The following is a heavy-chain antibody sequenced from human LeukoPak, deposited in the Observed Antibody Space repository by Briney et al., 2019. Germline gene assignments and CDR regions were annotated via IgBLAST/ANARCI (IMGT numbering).Heavy chain of an antibody. CDR1: GGTFSSYA. CDR2: IIPIFGTA. J-gene: IGHJ4*02. V-gene: IGHV1-69*01. CDR3: ALQGGYYYDTDY. D-gene: IGHD3-22*01. Sequence: GASVKVSCKASGGTFSSYAISWVRQAPGQGLEWMGGIIPIFGTANYAQKFQGRVTITADESTSTAYMELSSLRSEDTAVYYCALQGGYYYDTDYWGQGTLVTVSS.